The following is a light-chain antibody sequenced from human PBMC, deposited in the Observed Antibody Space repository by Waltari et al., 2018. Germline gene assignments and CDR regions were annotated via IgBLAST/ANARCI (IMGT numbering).Light chain of an antibody. CDR2: DVT. Sequence: QSALTQPRSVSGSPGQSVTIPCTGISSEVGDFNFVSWYQQHPGEAPKLLIYDVTKRPSVVPDRLSGSNSGNTASLTISGLQAEDEANYYCCSYIGTHTNWVFGGGTKLTVL. V-gene: IGLV2-11*01. J-gene: IGLJ3*02. CDR3: CSYIGTHTNWV. CDR1: SSEVGDFNF.